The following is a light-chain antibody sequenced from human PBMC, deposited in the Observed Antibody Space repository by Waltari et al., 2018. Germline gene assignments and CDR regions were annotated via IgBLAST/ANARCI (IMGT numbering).Light chain of an antibody. V-gene: IGKV1-39*01. J-gene: IGKJ1*01. CDR1: QNIRTH. CDR3: QQSFSSPWT. CDR2: AAS. Sequence: DIQMTQSPSSLSASVGDTVTVTCRASQNIRTHLNWYLQKPTTAPKLLIYAASTLHRGVPSRFSGSGSETDFTLTVTNLQPDDFAIYFCQQSFSSPWTFGQGTRV.